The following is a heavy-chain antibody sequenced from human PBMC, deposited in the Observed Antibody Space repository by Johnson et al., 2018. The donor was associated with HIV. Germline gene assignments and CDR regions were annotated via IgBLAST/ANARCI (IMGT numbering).Heavy chain of an antibody. CDR2: ISYDVSST. CDR3: TRGWGYAFDI. V-gene: IGHV3-33*05. J-gene: IGHJ3*02. D-gene: IGHD3-10*01. Sequence: HVQLVESGGGVVQPGRSLRLACAASGLTFSSFGMHWVRQAPGKGLEWVAVISYDVSSTSYADSVKGRFTISRDNAKNTLYLQMNSLRAEDTAVDYCTRGWGYAFDIWGQGTMVTVSS. CDR1: GLTFSSFG.